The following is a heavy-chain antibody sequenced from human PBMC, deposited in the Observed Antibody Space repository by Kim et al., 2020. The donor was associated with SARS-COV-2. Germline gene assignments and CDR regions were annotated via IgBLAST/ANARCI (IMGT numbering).Heavy chain of an antibody. Sequence: GESLKISCQASGYNFINFWIGWVRQMPGKGLEWMGLISPGDSDTRQSPSFQGQVTMSADKSITTAYLQWSSLEASDTAMYYCVRRSSAFRAFDIWGQGTMVIVSS. J-gene: IGHJ3*02. CDR1: GYNFINFW. CDR2: ISPGDSDT. V-gene: IGHV5-51*01. D-gene: IGHD3-22*01. CDR3: VRRSSAFRAFDI.